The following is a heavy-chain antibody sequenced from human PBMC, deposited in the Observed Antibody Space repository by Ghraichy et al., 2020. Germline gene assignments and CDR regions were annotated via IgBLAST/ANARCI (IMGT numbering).Heavy chain of an antibody. V-gene: IGHV2-5*01. Sequence: SGPTPVKPTQTLTLTCTFSGFSLSATGVGVGWIRQPPGKALEWLALLVYNDEERYNPSLNSILNIAKDTSKNYVVLTMTNMDPVDTATYYCAHEGYGSDNWFDAWGQGILVTVSS. CDR3: AHEGYGSDNWFDA. CDR1: GFSLSATGVG. J-gene: IGHJ5*02. CDR2: LVYNDEE. D-gene: IGHD2-8*02.